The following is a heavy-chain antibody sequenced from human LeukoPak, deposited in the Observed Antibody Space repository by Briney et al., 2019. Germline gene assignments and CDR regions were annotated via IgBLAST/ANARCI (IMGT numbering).Heavy chain of an antibody. CDR3: AGRTYSSGWQPYYYYYMDV. V-gene: IGHV4-4*02. CDR1: GGSISSSNW. D-gene: IGHD6-19*01. CDR2: IYHSGST. Sequence: PSETLSLTCAVSGGSISSSNWWSWVRQPPGKGLGWIGEIYHSGSTNYNPSLKSRVTISVDKSKNQFSLKLSSVTAADTAVYYCAGRTYSSGWQPYYYYYMDVWGKGTTVTVSS. J-gene: IGHJ6*03.